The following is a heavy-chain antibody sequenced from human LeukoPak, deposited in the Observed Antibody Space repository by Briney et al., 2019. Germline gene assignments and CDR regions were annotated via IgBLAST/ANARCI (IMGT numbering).Heavy chain of an antibody. J-gene: IGHJ4*02. V-gene: IGHV4-4*07. D-gene: IGHD3-22*01. CDR1: GGSISSYY. CDR3: ARDDYYYDSSGYYSN. Sequence: PSETLSLTCTVSGGSISSYYWSWIRQPPVKGLECTGRTYTSGSTNYTPALKSRVTMSVDTSKNQFSLKLSSVTAADTAVYYCARDDYYYDSSGYYSNWGQGTLVTVSS. CDR2: TYTSGST.